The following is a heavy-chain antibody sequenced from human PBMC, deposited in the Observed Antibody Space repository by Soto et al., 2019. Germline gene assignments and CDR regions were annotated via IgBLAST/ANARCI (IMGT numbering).Heavy chain of an antibody. V-gene: IGHV4-34*01. D-gene: IGHD5-18*01. CDR1: GGTFGGYY. Sequence: SETLSLTCAAYGGTFGGYYWSWIRQPPGKGLEWIGEINHSGSTNYNPSLKSRVAISVDASKNQFSLKLSSVTAADTAVYYCARGRRGYSYGFDYWGQGTLVTVS. J-gene: IGHJ4*02. CDR2: INHSGST. CDR3: ARGRRGYSYGFDY.